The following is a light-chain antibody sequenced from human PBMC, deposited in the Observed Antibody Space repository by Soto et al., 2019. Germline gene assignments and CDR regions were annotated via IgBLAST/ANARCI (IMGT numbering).Light chain of an antibody. J-gene: IGLJ1*01. Sequence: QSALTQPRSVSGSPGQSVTVSCTGTNSDVGGYNYVSWYQQHPDKAPKLMIYDVTQRPSGVPDRFSGSKSGNTASLTISGLQSDDEADYYCCSYAGNYIYVFGTGTQLTVL. V-gene: IGLV2-11*01. CDR1: NSDVGGYNY. CDR2: DVT. CDR3: CSYAGNYIYV.